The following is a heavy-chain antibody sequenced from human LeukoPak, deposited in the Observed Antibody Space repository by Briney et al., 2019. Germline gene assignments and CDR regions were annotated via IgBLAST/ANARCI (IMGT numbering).Heavy chain of an antibody. D-gene: IGHD1-14*01. CDR1: GFTFDDYA. Sequence: GRSLKLSCAASGFTFDDYAMHWVRQAPGKGLEWVSGISWNSGSIGYADSVKGRFTISRDNAKNSLYLLMNSLRADDTSVYYCARGHNRLDYWGQGTLVTVSS. CDR2: ISWNSGSI. CDR3: ARGHNRLDY. V-gene: IGHV3-9*01. J-gene: IGHJ4*02.